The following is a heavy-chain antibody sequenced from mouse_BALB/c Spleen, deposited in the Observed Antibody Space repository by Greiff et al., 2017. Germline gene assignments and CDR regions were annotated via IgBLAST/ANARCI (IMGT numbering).Heavy chain of an antibody. CDR2: IYPGDGDT. D-gene: IGHD2-2*01. V-gene: IGHV1-82*01. Sequence: QVQLQQSGPELVKPGASVKISCKASGYAFSSSWMNWVKQRPGQGLEWIGRIYPGDGDTNYNGKFKGKATLTADKSSSTAYMQLSSLTSVDSAVYFCARSRGYGYDVGYWGQGTTLTVSS. CDR3: ARSRGYGYDVGY. J-gene: IGHJ2*01. CDR1: GYAFSSSW.